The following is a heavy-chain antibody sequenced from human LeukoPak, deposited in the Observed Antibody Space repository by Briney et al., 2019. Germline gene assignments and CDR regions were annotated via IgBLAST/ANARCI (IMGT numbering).Heavy chain of an antibody. D-gene: IGHD2-15*01. V-gene: IGHV1-24*01. Sequence: ASVKVSCKVSGYTLTELSMHWVRQAPGKGLEWMGGFDPEGGETIYAQKFQGRVTMTEDTSTDTAYMELSSQRSGDTAVYYCARRVPPPGFRLCSGGSCEYNWFDPWGQGTLVTVSS. J-gene: IGHJ5*02. CDR2: FDPEGGET. CDR1: GYTLTELS. CDR3: ARRVPPPGFRLCSGGSCEYNWFDP.